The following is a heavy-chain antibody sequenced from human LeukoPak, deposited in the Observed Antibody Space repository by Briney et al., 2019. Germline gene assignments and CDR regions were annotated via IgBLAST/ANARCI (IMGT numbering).Heavy chain of an antibody. CDR3: ARDGSLLWFGELIV. CDR1: GFTFSSYA. CDR2: ISYDGSNK. Sequence: PGGSLRLSCAASGFTFSSYAMHWVRQAPGKGLEWVAVISYDGSNKYYADYVKGRFTISRDNSKNTLYLQMNSLRAEDTAVYYCARDGSLLWFGELIVWGQGTLVTVSS. V-gene: IGHV3-30-3*01. D-gene: IGHD3-10*01. J-gene: IGHJ4*02.